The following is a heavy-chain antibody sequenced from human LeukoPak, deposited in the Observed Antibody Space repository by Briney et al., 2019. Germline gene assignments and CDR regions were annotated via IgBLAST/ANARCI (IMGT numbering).Heavy chain of an antibody. J-gene: IGHJ4*02. CDR2: IYTSGST. D-gene: IGHD2-15*01. CDR1: GGSISSYY. CDR3: ARGVVVATSLYYFDY. V-gene: IGHV4-4*07. Sequence: SSETLSLTCTVSGGSISSYYWSWIRQPAGKGLEWIGRIYTSGSTNYNPSLKSRVTMSVDTSKNQFSLKLSSVTAADTAVYYCARGVVVATSLYYFDYWGQGTLVTVSS.